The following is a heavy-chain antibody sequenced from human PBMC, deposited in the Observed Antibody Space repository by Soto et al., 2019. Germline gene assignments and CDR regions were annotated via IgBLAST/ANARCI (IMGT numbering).Heavy chain of an antibody. V-gene: IGHV3-23*01. CDR3: ANEKNLALYYFDY. J-gene: IGHJ4*02. CDR1: GFTFSSYA. CDR2: ISGSGGST. Sequence: EVQLLESGGGLVQPGGSLRLSCAASGFTFSSYAMSWVRQAPGKGLEWVSIISGSGGSTYYADSVKGRFTISRDNSKSTLYLQMNRLRAEDTAVYYCANEKNLALYYFDYWGQGTLVTVSS.